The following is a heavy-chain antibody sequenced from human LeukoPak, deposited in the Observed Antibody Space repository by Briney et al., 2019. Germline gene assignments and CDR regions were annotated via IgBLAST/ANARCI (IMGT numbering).Heavy chain of an antibody. V-gene: IGHV4-39*07. CDR3: ARVRGVGYMDV. Sequence: PSETLSLTCTVSGGSINRSPYYWGWIRQSPGKGLEWIGNIYFSGSTDPNPSLKSRVTISVDTSKNQFSLKLYSLTAADTAVYYCARVRGVGYMDVWGKGTTVTVSS. J-gene: IGHJ6*03. CDR1: GGSINRSPYY. D-gene: IGHD3-10*01. CDR2: IYFSGST.